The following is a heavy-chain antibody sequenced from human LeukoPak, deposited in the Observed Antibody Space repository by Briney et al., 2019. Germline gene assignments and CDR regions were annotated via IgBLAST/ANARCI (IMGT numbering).Heavy chain of an antibody. Sequence: GGSLRLSCAASGFTFSSYALNWVRQAPGKGLEWVSYIRSRSSIIYYTDSVRGRFTMSRDEAKRSLYLQMNSLRDEDTAVYYFTKDSGVDPHIDSWAQGTLATVSA. J-gene: IGHJ4*02. V-gene: IGHV3-48*02. D-gene: IGHD3-3*01. CDR2: IRSRSSII. CDR1: GFTFSSYA. CDR3: TKDSGVDPHIDS.